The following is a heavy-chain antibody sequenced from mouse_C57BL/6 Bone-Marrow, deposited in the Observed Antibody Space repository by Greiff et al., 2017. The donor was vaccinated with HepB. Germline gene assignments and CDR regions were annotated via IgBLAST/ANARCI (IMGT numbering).Heavy chain of an antibody. CDR1: GFTFSDYG. Sequence: DVMLVESGGGLVKPGGSLKLSCAASGFTFSDYGMHWVRQAPEKGLEWVAYISSGSSTIYYADTVKGRFTISRDNAKNTLFLQMTSLRSEDTAMYYCARPYANWYFDVWGTGTTVTVSS. CDR3: ARPYANWYFDV. D-gene: IGHD1-1*01. CDR2: ISSGSSTI. J-gene: IGHJ1*03. V-gene: IGHV5-17*01.